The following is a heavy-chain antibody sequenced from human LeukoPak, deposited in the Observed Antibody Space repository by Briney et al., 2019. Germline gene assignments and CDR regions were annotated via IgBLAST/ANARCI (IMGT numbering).Heavy chain of an antibody. J-gene: IGHJ4*02. V-gene: IGHV4-59*01. D-gene: IGHD4-17*01. Sequence: PSETLSLTCTVSGRSISSYYWSWIRQPPGKGLEWVGDIYFSGSNNYNPSLKSRVTISVDTSKSQLSLKLSSVTAADTDVYYCARVADYGVTKIRSYYFDYWGRGTLVTVSS. CDR2: IYFSGSN. CDR1: GRSISSYY. CDR3: ARVADYGVTKIRSYYFDY.